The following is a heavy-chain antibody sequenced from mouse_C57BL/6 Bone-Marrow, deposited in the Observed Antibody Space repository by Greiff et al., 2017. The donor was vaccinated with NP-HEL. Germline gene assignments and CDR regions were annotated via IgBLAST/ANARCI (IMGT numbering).Heavy chain of an antibody. CDR2: ISNGGGST. CDR1: GFTFSDYY. J-gene: IGHJ2*01. CDR3: ARGDYGSSPYFDY. Sequence: EVKLMESGGGLVQPGGSLKLSCAASGFTFSDYYMYWVRQTPEKRLEWVAYISNGGGSTYYPDTVKGRFTISRDNAKNTLYLQMSRLKSEDTAMYYCARGDYGSSPYFDYWGQGTTLTVSS. D-gene: IGHD1-1*01. V-gene: IGHV5-12*01.